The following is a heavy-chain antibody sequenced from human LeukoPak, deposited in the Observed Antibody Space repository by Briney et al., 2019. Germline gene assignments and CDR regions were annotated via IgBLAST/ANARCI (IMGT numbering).Heavy chain of an antibody. J-gene: IGHJ4*02. CDR2: ISGSGGST. CDR1: GFTFSSYA. D-gene: IGHD6-19*01. CDR3: AKDLASIYSSGWFNYFDY. V-gene: IGHV3-23*01. Sequence: GGSLRLSCAASGFTFSSYAMSWVRQAPGKGLEWDSAISGSGGSTYYADSVKGRLTISRDNSKNTLNLQMNSLGAEDTAVYYCAKDLASIYSSGWFNYFDYWGQGTLVTVSS.